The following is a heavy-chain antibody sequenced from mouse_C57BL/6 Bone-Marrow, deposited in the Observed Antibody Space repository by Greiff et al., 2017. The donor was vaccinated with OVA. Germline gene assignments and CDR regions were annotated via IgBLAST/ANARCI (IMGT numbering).Heavy chain of an antibody. V-gene: IGHV1-18*01. D-gene: IGHD2-13*01. Sequence: EVQLQQSGPELVKPGASVKIPCKASGYTFTDYNMDWVKQSHGKSLEWIGDINPNNGGTIYNQKFKGKATLTVDKSSSTAYMELRSLTSEDTAVYCCASCDGWAMAYWGQGTSVTVSS. CDR3: ASCDGWAMAY. J-gene: IGHJ4*01. CDR1: GYTFTDYN. CDR2: INPNNGGT.